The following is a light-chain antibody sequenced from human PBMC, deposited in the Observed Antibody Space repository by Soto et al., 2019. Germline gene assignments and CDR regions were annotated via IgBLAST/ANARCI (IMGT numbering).Light chain of an antibody. CDR2: GSS. CDR3: QQYGSSPPYT. Sequence: EIVLTQSPGTLSLSPGERATLSCRASQTVTGNYLAWYQQKPGQSPRLLIYGSSDRATGIPDRFSGSGSGPDFTLTISRVDPEDFAVYYCQQYGSSPPYTFGQGTRLEIK. V-gene: IGKV3-20*01. CDR1: QTVTGNY. J-gene: IGKJ2*01.